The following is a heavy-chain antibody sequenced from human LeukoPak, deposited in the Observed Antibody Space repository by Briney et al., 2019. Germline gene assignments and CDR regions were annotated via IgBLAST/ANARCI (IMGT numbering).Heavy chain of an antibody. CDR1: GFTFSSSW. Sequence: QPGGSLRLSCAASGFTFSSSWMHWVRQAPGKGLEWVSSISSSSSYIYYADSVKGRFTISRDNAKNSLYLQMNSLRAEDTAVYYCAREGYGGNEYFDYWGQGTLVTVSS. V-gene: IGHV3-21*01. J-gene: IGHJ4*02. CDR3: AREGYGGNEYFDY. CDR2: ISSSSSYI. D-gene: IGHD4-23*01.